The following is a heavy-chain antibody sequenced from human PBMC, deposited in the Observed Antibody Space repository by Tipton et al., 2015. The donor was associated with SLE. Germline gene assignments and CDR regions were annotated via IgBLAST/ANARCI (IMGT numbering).Heavy chain of an antibody. V-gene: IGHV4-61*02. D-gene: IGHD3-3*01. CDR2: IYTSGST. CDR3: ARGGAFWSGPTSYYYFFYYMDV. J-gene: IGHJ6*03. CDR1: GGSFGSGGYY. Sequence: TLSLTCTVSGGSFGSGGYYWTWVRQSAGKGLEFIGRIYTSGSTNYNPSLESRVTISADTSKNQFYLRLTSVTAADTAVYYCARGGAFWSGPTSYYYFFYYMDVWGKGTTVTVSS.